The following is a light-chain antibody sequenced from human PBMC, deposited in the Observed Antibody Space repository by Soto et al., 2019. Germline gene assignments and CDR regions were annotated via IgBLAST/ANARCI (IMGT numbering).Light chain of an antibody. Sequence: QSVLTQPPSVSAAPRQRVTISCSGSSSNIVNNAVNWYQHLPGKAPKLLIHYDDRVPSGVSDRFSGSKSGTSASLAISELQSEDEADYYCAAWDDRLNGPVFGGGTKLTVL. CDR2: YDD. V-gene: IGLV1-36*01. J-gene: IGLJ3*02. CDR3: AAWDDRLNGPV. CDR1: SSNIVNNA.